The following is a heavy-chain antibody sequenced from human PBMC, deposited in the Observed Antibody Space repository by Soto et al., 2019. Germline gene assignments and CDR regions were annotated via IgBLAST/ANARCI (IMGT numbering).Heavy chain of an antibody. D-gene: IGHD3-16*01. Sequence: PSETLSLTCAVSGDSVTSNVWWSWVRQPPGKGLEWIGEAYHNGLTDYNPSLKSRVTMSVDTSKNEFSLKLTSLTAEDRAVYYCAKNKGLRLENYCFDYWGQGTLVTVSS. CDR3: AKNKGLRLENYCFDY. CDR2: AYHNGLT. V-gene: IGHV4-4*02. CDR1: GDSVTSNVW. J-gene: IGHJ4*02.